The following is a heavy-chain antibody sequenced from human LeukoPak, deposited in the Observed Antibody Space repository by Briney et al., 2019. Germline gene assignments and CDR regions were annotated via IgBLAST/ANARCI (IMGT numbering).Heavy chain of an antibody. D-gene: IGHD3-10*01. CDR1: GFTVSSNY. CDR2: IYSGGST. J-gene: IGHJ3*02. Sequence: GGSLRLSCAASGFTVSSNYMSWVRQAPGKGLEWVSVIYSGGSTYYADSVKGRFTISRGNSKNTLYLQMISLRAEDTAVYYCARGYGSGSYYNVLAAFDIWGQGTMVTVSS. V-gene: IGHV3-53*01. CDR3: ARGYGSGSYYNVLAAFDI.